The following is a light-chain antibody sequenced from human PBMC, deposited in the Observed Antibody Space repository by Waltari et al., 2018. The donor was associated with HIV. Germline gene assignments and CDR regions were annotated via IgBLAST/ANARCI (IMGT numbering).Light chain of an antibody. Sequence: ELVLTQSPATLSLSPGERATLSCRASQSVGNYFAWYQQKPGQPPRLLIYDASNRATGTPDMFSGSGSRTDFTLTISSLEPEDFSVYYCQQRTNWPPYSFGQGTKLEIK. CDR3: QQRTNWPPYS. J-gene: IGKJ2*03. CDR2: DAS. V-gene: IGKV3-11*01. CDR1: QSVGNY.